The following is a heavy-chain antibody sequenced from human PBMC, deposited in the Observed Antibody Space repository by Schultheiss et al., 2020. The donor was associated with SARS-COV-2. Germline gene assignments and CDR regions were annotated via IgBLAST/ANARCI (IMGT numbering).Heavy chain of an antibody. CDR2: IWYDGSNK. Sequence: GESLKISCAGSGFTFSSYGMHWVRQAPGKGLEWVAVIWYDGSNKYYADSVKGRFTISRDNSKNTLYLQMNSLRAEDTAVYYCARSGLWFGELSHYYYYGMDVWGQGTTVTVSS. CDR3: ARSGLWFGELSHYYYYGMDV. J-gene: IGHJ6*02. CDR1: GFTFSSYG. D-gene: IGHD3-10*01. V-gene: IGHV3-33*08.